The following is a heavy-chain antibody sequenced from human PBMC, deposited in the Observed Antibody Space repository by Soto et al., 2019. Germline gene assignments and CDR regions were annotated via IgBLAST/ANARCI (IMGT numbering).Heavy chain of an antibody. CDR1: GGTFSSYA. D-gene: IGHD4-17*01. J-gene: IGHJ6*02. Sequence: ASVKVSCKASGGTFSSYAISWVRQAPGQGLEWMGGIIPIFGTANYAQKFQGRVTITADESTSTAYMELSSLRSEDTAVYYCATGGTTVILKHYYYYYYGMDVWGQGTTVTVSS. CDR2: IIPIFGTA. CDR3: ATGGTTVILKHYYYYYYGMDV. V-gene: IGHV1-69*13.